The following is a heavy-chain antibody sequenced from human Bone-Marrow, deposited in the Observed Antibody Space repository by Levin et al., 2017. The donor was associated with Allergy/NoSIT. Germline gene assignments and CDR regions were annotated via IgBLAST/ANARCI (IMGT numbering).Heavy chain of an antibody. CDR1: GYTFTDYG. D-gene: IGHD6-6*01. V-gene: IGHV1-18*01. CDR2: ISGYNGNT. Sequence: GASVKVSCWASGYTFTDYGITWVRQAPGQGLEWMGWISGYNGNTHYLEKLQGRVTMTRDTTTSRAYMELRNLRSDDTAVYYCARYISSSSSDDHWGQGTLVTVSS. CDR3: ARYISSSSSDDH. J-gene: IGHJ4*02.